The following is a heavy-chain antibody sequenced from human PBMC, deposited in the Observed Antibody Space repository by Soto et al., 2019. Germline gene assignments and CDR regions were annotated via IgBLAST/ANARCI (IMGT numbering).Heavy chain of an antibody. CDR3: ARGVTMVRGVIHTPYFDY. V-gene: IGHV4-31*03. D-gene: IGHD3-10*01. Sequence: PSETLSLTCTVSGGSISSGGYYWSWIRQHPGKGLEWIGYIYYSGSTYYNPSLKSRVTISVDTSKNQFSLKLSSVTAADTAVYYCARGVTMVRGVIHTPYFDYWCQGPLVTVSS. J-gene: IGHJ4*02. CDR1: GGSISSGGYY. CDR2: IYYSGST.